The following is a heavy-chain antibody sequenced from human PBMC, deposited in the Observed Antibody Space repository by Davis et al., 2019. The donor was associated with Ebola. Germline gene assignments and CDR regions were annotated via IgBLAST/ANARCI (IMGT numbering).Heavy chain of an antibody. CDR2: IKQDGSEK. CDR1: GFTFSSYW. Sequence: GESLKISCAASGFTFSSYWMSWVRQAPGKGLEWVANIKQDGSEKYYVDSVKGRFTISRDNAKNSLYLQMNSLRAEDTAVYYCARDRGDIVVVPAATQWGQGTLVTVSS. CDR3: ARDRGDIVVVPAATQ. J-gene: IGHJ4*02. D-gene: IGHD2-2*01. V-gene: IGHV3-7*01.